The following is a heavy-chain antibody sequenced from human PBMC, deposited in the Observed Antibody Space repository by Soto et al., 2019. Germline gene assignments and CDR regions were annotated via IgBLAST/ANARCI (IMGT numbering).Heavy chain of an antibody. CDR3: TRIPPNGYCSSSSCSAFDI. V-gene: IGHV3-49*03. D-gene: IGHD2-2*01. CDR2: ITSKRYGGTT. J-gene: IGHJ3*02. Sequence: EVQLVESGGVLVQPGRSLRLSCSASGFTFGDYALSWFRQAPGKGLEWVGFITSKRYGGTTESAASVKGRFSISRDDSKSIAYLQMNSLKTEDTAVYYCTRIPPNGYCSSSSCSAFDIWGQGTMVTVSS. CDR1: GFTFGDYA.